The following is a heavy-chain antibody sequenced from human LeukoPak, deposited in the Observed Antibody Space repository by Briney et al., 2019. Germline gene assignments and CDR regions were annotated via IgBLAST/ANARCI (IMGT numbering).Heavy chain of an antibody. CDR3: ARGDSGNYYYYYYMDV. J-gene: IGHJ6*03. CDR1: GGTFSSYA. CDR2: IIPIFGTA. D-gene: IGHD1-26*01. Sequence: AASVKVSCKASGGTFSSYAISWVRQAPGQGLEWMGGIIPIFGTANYAQKFQGRVTITADKSTSTAYMELSSLRSEDTAVYYCARGDSGNYYYYYYMDVWGKGTTVTVSS. V-gene: IGHV1-69*06.